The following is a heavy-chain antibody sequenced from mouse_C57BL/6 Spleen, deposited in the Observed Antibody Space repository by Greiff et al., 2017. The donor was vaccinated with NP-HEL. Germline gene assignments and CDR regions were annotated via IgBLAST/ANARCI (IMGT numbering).Heavy chain of an antibody. CDR3: ARHEDNDYGSSYGWFAY. CDR1: GYTFTEYT. Sequence: VQLQQSGAELVKPGASVKLSCKASGYTFTEYTIHWVKQRSGQGLEWIGWFYPGSGSIKNNEKFKDKATLTADKSSSTVYMELSRLTSEDSAVLFCARHEDNDYGSSYGWFAYWGQGTLVTVAA. V-gene: IGHV1-62-2*01. J-gene: IGHJ3*01. D-gene: IGHD1-1*01. CDR2: FYPGSGSI.